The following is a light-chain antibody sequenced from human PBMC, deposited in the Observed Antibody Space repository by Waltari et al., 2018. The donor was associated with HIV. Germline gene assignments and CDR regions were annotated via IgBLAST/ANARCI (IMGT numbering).Light chain of an antibody. V-gene: IGLV6-57*02. CDR2: EDN. J-gene: IGLJ2*01. CDR1: RGTMTTNL. CDR3: QSYDSSNQRGV. Sequence: TLPLTVPELSVPLVTIPSIGSRGTMTTNLSTRAKQRPGSAPTTVIYEDNQRPSGVPDRFSGSIDSSSNSASLTISGLKTEDEADYYCQSYDSSNQRGVFGGGTKLTVL.